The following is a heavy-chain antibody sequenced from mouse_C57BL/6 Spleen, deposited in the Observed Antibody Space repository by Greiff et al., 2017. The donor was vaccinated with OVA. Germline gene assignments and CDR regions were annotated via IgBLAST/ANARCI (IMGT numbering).Heavy chain of an antibody. CDR3: TTGGSSY. V-gene: IGHV14-4*01. CDR2: IDPENGDT. CDR1: GFNIKDDY. Sequence: DVKLVESGAELVRPGASVKLSCTASGFNIKDDYMHWVKQRPEQGLEWIGWIDPENGDTEYASKFQGKATITADTSSNTAYLQLSSLTSEDTAVYYCTTGGSSYWGQGTTLTVSS. D-gene: IGHD1-1*01. J-gene: IGHJ2*01.